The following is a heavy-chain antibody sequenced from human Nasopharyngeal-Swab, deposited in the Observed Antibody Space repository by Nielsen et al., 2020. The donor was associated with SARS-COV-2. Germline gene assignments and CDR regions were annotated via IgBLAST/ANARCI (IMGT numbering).Heavy chain of an antibody. J-gene: IGHJ5*01. D-gene: IGHD6-13*01. V-gene: IGHV4-34*01. CDR2: INNSGST. Sequence: SETLSLTCAVYGSFTGYYWTWIRQPPGKGLEWIGEINNSGSTHYNPSLKSRVTISVDTSKNQFSLKLGSVTAADTAVYYCAEKGYTDNWYVYFGQGTLVTVSS. CDR3: AEKGYTDNWYVY. CDR1: GSFTGYY.